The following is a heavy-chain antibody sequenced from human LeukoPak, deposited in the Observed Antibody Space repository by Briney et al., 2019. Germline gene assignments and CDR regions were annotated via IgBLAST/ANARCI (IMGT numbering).Heavy chain of an antibody. CDR1: VYTFTSYD. J-gene: IGHJ4*02. Sequence: ASVKVSCKASVYTFTSYDINWVRQATGQGLEWMGWMNPNSGNTGYAQKFQGRVTMTRNTSISTAYMELSSLRSEDTAVYYCVAQGYNWNAYESLGYFDYWGQGTLVTVSS. D-gene: IGHD1-20*01. V-gene: IGHV1-8*01. CDR2: MNPNSGNT. CDR3: VAQGYNWNAYESLGYFDY.